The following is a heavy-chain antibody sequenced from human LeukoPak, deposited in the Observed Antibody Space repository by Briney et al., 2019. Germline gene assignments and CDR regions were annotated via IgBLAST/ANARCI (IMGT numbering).Heavy chain of an antibody. V-gene: IGHV7-4-1*02. CDR1: GYIFTSYA. CDR3: ARRVKDYYDSSGYYSFDY. CDR2: FNTNTGNP. Sequence: GASVKVSCKASGYIFTSYAMNWVRQAPGQGLEWMGWFNTNTGNPTYAQGFTGRFVFSLDTSVSTAYLQISSLKAEDTAVYYCARRVKDYYDSSGYYSFDYWGQGTLVTVSS. J-gene: IGHJ4*02. D-gene: IGHD3-22*01.